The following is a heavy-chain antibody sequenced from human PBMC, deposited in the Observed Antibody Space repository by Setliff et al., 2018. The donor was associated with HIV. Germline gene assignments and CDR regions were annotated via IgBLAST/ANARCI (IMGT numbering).Heavy chain of an antibody. D-gene: IGHD1-26*01. CDR2: THSSGST. J-gene: IGHJ4*02. CDR1: GDSIINSRNF. CDR3: ASGEDSGTYGEPYDS. V-gene: IGHV4-39*01. Sequence: PSETLSLTCTVSGDSIINSRNFWGWIRQPPGKGLEWIGNTHSSGSTYYNPSLKSRVFISVDLSINQFSLKLHSVTAADTAVYYCASGEDSGTYGEPYDSWGQGALVTVSS.